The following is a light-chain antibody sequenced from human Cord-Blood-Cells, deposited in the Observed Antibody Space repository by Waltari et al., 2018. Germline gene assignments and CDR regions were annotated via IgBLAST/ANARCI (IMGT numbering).Light chain of an antibody. J-gene: IGLJ2*01. Sequence: SALTQPASVSGSPGQSITISCTGPSSDVGIYNLLSWYQQHPGKAPKPIIYEGSKRPSGVSNRFSGSKSGNTASLTISGLQAEDEADYYCCSYAGSSNVVFGGGTKLTVL. CDR2: EGS. V-gene: IGLV2-23*01. CDR1: SSDVGIYNL. CDR3: CSYAGSSNVV.